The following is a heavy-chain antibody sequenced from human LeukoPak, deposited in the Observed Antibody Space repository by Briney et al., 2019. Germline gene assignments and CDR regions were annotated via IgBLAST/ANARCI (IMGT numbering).Heavy chain of an antibody. J-gene: IGHJ4*02. CDR3: AREEHRDQYYDSSGDY. CDR1: GYTFTSYG. V-gene: IGHV1-18*01. D-gene: IGHD3-22*01. CDR2: ISAYNGNT. Sequence: ASVKVSCKASGYTFTSYGISWVRQAPVQGLEWMGWISAYNGNTNYAQKLQGRVTMTTDTSTSTAYMELRSLRSDDTAVYYCAREEHRDQYYDSSGDYWGQGTLVTVSS.